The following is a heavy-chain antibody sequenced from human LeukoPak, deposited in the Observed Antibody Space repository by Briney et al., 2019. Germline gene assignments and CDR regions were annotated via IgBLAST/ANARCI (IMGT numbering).Heavy chain of an antibody. D-gene: IGHD6-13*01. CDR1: GFTFTGYY. V-gene: IGHV1-18*04. CDR2: ISVYNGNT. Sequence: GASVKVSCKASGFTFTGYYMHWVRQAPGQGLEWMGWISVYNGNTNYAQKLQGRVTMTTDTSTSTAHMELRSLRSDDTAVYYCARDSSSWPWYFDLWGRGTLVTVSS. CDR3: ARDSSSWPWYFDL. J-gene: IGHJ2*01.